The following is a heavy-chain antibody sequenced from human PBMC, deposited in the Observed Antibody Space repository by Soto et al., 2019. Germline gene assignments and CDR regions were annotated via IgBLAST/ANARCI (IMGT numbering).Heavy chain of an antibody. CDR2: VNPSGGST. D-gene: IGHD2-15*01. CDR3: AREENCSDGICYSEYFQR. J-gene: IGHJ1*01. V-gene: IGHV1-46*01. Sequence: DSVKVSCKASGYIFTAYSMHWVRQAPGQGLEWMGVVNPSGGSTNYAQKFQGRITMTRDTSTSTVYMDLSSLTSEDTAVYYCAREENCSDGICYSEYFQRWGQGTLVTVP. CDR1: GYIFTAYS.